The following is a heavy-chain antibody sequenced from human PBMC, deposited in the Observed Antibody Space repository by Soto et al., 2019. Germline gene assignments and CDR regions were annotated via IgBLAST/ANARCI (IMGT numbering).Heavy chain of an antibody. CDR2: ISGSGYRT. CDR3: AKESGVGSGCDY. CDR1: GFTFSNYA. J-gene: IGHJ4*02. V-gene: IGHV3-23*01. D-gene: IGHD6-25*01. Sequence: EVQLLESGGGLVQPGGSLRLSCAASGFTFSNYAMTWVRQAPGKGLEWVSTISGSGYRTYYADSMEGRFTISRDSSKNTLYLQIHTLRAEDTAAYYCAKESGVGSGCDYWGQGTLVTVSS.